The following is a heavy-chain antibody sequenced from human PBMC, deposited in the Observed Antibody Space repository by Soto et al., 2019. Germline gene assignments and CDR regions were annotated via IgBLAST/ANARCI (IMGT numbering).Heavy chain of an antibody. CDR1: GGSFSGYY. CDR3: ASRLTVNSSSWPFDY. V-gene: IGHV4-34*01. Sequence: SETLSLTCAVYGGSFSGYYWSWIRQPPGKGLEWIGEINHSGSTNYNPSLKSRVTISVDTSKNQFSLKLSSVTAADTAVYYCASRLTVNSSSWPFDYWGQGTLVTVSS. CDR2: INHSGST. D-gene: IGHD6-13*01. J-gene: IGHJ4*02.